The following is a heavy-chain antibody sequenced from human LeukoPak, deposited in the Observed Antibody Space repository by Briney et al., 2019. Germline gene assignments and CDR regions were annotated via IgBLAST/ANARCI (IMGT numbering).Heavy chain of an antibody. CDR3: ARRKDGYKPFDY. Sequence: GESLKISCKGSGYTFTSYWIGWVRQMPGKGLEWMGIIYPGDSDTRYSPSFQGQVTMSVDKSISTAYLQWSSLKASDTAIYYCARRKDGYKPFDYWGQGTLVTASS. D-gene: IGHD5-24*01. V-gene: IGHV5-51*01. CDR1: GYTFTSYW. CDR2: IYPGDSDT. J-gene: IGHJ4*02.